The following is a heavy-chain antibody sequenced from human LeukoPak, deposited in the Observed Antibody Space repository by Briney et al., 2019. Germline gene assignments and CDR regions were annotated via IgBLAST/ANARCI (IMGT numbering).Heavy chain of an antibody. D-gene: IGHD4-17*01. J-gene: IGHJ5*02. CDR1: GGTFSSYA. V-gene: IGHV1-69*06. CDR3: ARDDYGDYGS. CDR2: IIPIFGTA. Sequence: ASVKVSCKASGGTFSSYAISWVRQAPGQGLEWMGGIIPIFGTANYAQKFQGKVTITADKSTSTAYMELSSLRSEDTAVYYCARDDYGDYGSWGQGTLVTVSS.